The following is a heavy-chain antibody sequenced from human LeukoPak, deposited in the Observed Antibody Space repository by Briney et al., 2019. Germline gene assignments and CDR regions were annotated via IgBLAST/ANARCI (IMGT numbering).Heavy chain of an antibody. CDR1: GGSISSSSYY. D-gene: IGHD3-22*01. V-gene: IGHV4-39*01. J-gene: IGHJ3*02. CDR3: ARRSVRRIVVVIKVRGAFDI. Sequence: SETLSLTCTVSGGSISSSSYYWGWIRQPPGKGLEWIGCIYYDGYTYYNPSLKSRVAISVDTSKNQFSLKLNSVTPADTAVYYCARRSVRRIVVVIKVRGAFDIWGQGTMVTVSS. CDR2: IYYDGYT.